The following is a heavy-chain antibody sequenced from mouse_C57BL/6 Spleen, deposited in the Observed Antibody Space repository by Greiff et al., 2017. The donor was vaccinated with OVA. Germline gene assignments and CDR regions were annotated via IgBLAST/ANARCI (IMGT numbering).Heavy chain of an antibody. D-gene: IGHD2-1*01. CDR1: GYTFTSSW. J-gene: IGHJ3*01. V-gene: IGHV1-7*01. CDR3: ARSMDGNYAY. CDR2: INPTSGYT. Sequence: VKLQESGAELAKPGASVKLSCKASGYTFTSSWMHWVKQRPGQGLEWIGYINPTSGYTKYNQKFKDKATLTADTSSSTAYMQLSSLTYEDSAVYYSARSMDGNYAYWGQGTLVTVSA.